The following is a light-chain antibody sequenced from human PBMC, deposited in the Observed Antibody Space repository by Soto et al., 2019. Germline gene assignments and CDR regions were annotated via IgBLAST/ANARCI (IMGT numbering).Light chain of an antibody. J-gene: IGLJ1*01. CDR2: EVS. CDR3: SLYTSSSTYV. CDR1: SSDVGSYNR. Sequence: SALTQPPSVSESPGQSVTISCTGTSSDVGSYNRVSWYQQPPGTAPKLMIYEVSNRPSGVPDRFSGSKSGNTASLTISGLQAEDEADYYCSLYTSSSTYVFGTGTKVTVL. V-gene: IGLV2-18*01.